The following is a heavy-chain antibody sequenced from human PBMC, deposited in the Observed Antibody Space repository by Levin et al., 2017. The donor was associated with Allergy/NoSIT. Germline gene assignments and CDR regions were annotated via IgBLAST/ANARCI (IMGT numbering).Heavy chain of an antibody. CDR2: IRSKADGGTT. J-gene: IGHJ4*02. CDR3: TAALTRGSYNTY. V-gene: IGHV3-15*01. D-gene: IGHD5-24*01. Sequence: GESLKISCAPSGFTSSNAWMSWVRQAPGKGLEWVGRIRSKADGGTTDYAAAVKGRITISRDNSKNTLYLQMNSLKTEDTAVYYCTAALTRGSYNTYWGQGTLVTVSS. CDR1: GFTSSNAW.